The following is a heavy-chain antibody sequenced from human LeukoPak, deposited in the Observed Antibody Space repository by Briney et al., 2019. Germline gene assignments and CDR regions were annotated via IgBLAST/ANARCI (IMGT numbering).Heavy chain of an antibody. CDR2: IFGTENT. J-gene: IGHJ4*02. Sequence: SETLSLTCSVSGDSISDYYWSWIRQPAGKGMEWIGRIFGTENTDYSPSLKSRVTMSVDTSKNQISLNVTSVTAADTAVYFCVRDNIYDSSVFDLWGPGTLVTVSS. V-gene: IGHV4-4*07. D-gene: IGHD3-22*01. CDR3: VRDNIYDSSVFDL. CDR1: GDSISDYY.